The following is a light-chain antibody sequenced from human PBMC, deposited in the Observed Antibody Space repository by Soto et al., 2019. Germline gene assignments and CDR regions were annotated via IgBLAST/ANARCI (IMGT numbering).Light chain of an antibody. Sequence: EIVLTQFPATLSLSLGERATLSCKASQSVSNYVGWYQQKPGQAPRLLISEASDSATGIPARFSGSGSGTDITLTISRLEPEDFALYHCQPRGTFGQGTRLEIK. J-gene: IGKJ5*01. CDR3: QPRGT. CDR2: EAS. CDR1: QSVSNY. V-gene: IGKV3-11*01.